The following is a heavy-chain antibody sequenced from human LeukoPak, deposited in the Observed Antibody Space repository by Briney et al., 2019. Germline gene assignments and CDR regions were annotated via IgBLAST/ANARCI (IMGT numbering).Heavy chain of an antibody. V-gene: IGHV3-23*01. Sequence: PGGSLRLSCAASGXTVSTYAMSWVRQAPGKGLEWVSGISGSGGRTYYADSVKGRFTISRDNSRNTLYLQMNSLRAEDTAVYYCAKVRPLQWEIVPPYYYDGMDVWGQGTTVTVSS. CDR2: ISGSGGRT. CDR1: GXTVSTYA. CDR3: AKVRPLQWEIVPPYYYDGMDV. D-gene: IGHD1-26*01. J-gene: IGHJ6*02.